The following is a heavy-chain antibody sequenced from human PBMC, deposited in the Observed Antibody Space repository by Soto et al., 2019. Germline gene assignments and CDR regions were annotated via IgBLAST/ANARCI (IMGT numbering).Heavy chain of an antibody. CDR2: ISSSGSTI. V-gene: IGHV3-48*03. CDR1: GFTFSSYE. Sequence: PGGSLRLSCAASGFTFSSYEMNWVRQAPGKGLEWVSYISSSGSTIYYADSVKGRFTISRDNAKNSLCLQMNSLRAEDTAVYYCARDRGGFCSGGSCSYYGMDVWGQGTTVTVSS. CDR3: ARDRGGFCSGGSCSYYGMDV. J-gene: IGHJ6*02. D-gene: IGHD2-15*01.